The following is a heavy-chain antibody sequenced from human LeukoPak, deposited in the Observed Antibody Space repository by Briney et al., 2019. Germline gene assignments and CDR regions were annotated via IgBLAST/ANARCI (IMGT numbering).Heavy chain of an antibody. CDR3: ARDRGGGFDLAFFDH. V-gene: IGHV1-69*04. J-gene: IGHJ4*02. CDR2: LIPVLGMS. D-gene: IGHD5-12*01. CDR1: GGSFSTYA. Sequence: ASVKASCKSSGGSFSTYAVNWVRQAPGQGLEWMGRLIPVLGMSHYAPGFQGRVTLTADRSTNTAYMELDRLTSDDTAVYFCARDRGGGFDLAFFDHWGQGTPVTVSS.